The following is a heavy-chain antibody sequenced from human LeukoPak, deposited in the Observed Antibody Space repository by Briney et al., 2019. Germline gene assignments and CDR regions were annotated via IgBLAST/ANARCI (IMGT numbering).Heavy chain of an antibody. D-gene: IGHD2-2*01. J-gene: IGHJ4*02. CDR3: AKDGDWRPAAD. CDR2: ISGSGGST. Sequence: GGSLRLSCAASGFTFSTYAMSWGRQAPGKGLEWVSVISGSGGSTYYADSMKGRFTISRDNSKNTLYLQGNSLRAEDTAIYYCAKDGDWRPAADWGQGTLVTVSS. CDR1: GFTFSTYA. V-gene: IGHV3-23*01.